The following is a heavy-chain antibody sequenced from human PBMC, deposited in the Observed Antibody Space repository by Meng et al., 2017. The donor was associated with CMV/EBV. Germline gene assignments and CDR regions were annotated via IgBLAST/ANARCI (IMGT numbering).Heavy chain of an antibody. CDR3: ARQNAMVRGVIAG. CDR2: IYYSGST. CDR1: GGSVSSGSYY. D-gene: IGHD3-10*01. Sequence: SETLSLTCTVSGGSVSSGSYYWSWIRQPPGKGLEWIGSIYYSGSTYYNPSLKSRVTISVDTSKNQFSLKLSSVTAADTAVYYCARQNAMVRGVIAGWGQGTLVTVSS. V-gene: IGHV4-39*01. J-gene: IGHJ4*02.